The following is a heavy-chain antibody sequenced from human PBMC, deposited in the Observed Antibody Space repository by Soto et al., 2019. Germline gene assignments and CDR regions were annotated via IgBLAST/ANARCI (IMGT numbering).Heavy chain of an antibody. CDR1: GASTSSENW. CDR2: IYHSGAT. CDR3: ARDAGASRYYGMDV. V-gene: IGHV4-4*02. D-gene: IGHD2-8*02. J-gene: IGHJ6*02. Sequence: QVQLQESGPALVKPSGTLSLACTVSGASTSSENWWSWVRQAPGKGLEWIGEIYHSGATHYSPSLKSRVTISLDKSKNQLFLKLDSVTAADSAVYYCARDAGASRYYGMDVWGQGTKVTVS.